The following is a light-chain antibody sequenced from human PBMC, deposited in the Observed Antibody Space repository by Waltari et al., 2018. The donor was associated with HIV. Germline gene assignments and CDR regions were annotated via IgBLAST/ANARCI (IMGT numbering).Light chain of an antibody. CDR2: DAS. Sequence: EVVLTPSPATLSLSPGERATLSCWARQSVSFHLAWYQQKPGQPPRLLIYDASNRATGIPARFSGSGSGTDFTLTISSLEPEDFAVYYCQQRTNWLITFGQGTRLEIK. J-gene: IGKJ5*01. CDR3: QQRTNWLIT. CDR1: QSVSFH. V-gene: IGKV3-11*01.